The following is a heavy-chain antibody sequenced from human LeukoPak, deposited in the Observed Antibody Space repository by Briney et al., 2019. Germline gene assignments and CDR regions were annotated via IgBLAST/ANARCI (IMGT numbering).Heavy chain of an antibody. CDR3: ARGRSSSDAFDI. Sequence: SVKVSCKASGGTFSSYAISWVRQAPGQGLEWKGGIIPIFGTANYAQKFQGRVTITADESTSTAYMELSSLRSEDTAVYYCARGRSSSDAFDIWGQGTMVTVSS. J-gene: IGHJ3*02. CDR2: IIPIFGTA. D-gene: IGHD6-19*01. V-gene: IGHV1-69*13. CDR1: GGTFSSYA.